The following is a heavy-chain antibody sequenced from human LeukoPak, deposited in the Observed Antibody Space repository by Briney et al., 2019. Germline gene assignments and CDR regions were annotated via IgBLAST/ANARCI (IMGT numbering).Heavy chain of an antibody. J-gene: IGHJ4*02. D-gene: IGHD6-19*01. V-gene: IGHV3-15*01. Sequence: GVSLRLSCAASGFTFSNAWMSWVRQAPGKGLEWVGRIKSKTDGGTTDYAAPVKGRFTISRDDSKNTLYLQMNSLKTEDTAVYYCTTYFGSGWYLLDYWGQGTLVTVSS. CDR1: GFTFSNAW. CDR3: TTYFGSGWYLLDY. CDR2: IKSKTDGGTT.